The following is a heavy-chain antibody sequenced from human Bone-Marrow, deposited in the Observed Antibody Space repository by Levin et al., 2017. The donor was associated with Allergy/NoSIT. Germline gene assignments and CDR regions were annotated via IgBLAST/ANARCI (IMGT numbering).Heavy chain of an antibody. D-gene: IGHD1-26*01. V-gene: IGHV1-8*01. J-gene: IGHJ6*02. CDR1: GYTFTSYD. CDR2: MNPNSGNT. CDR3: ARLWEDYYYYYGMDV. Sequence: ASVKVSCKASGYTFTSYDINWVRQATGQGLEWMGWMNPNSGNTGYAQKFQGRVTMTRNTSISTAYMELSSLRSEDTAVYYCARLWEDYYYYYGMDVWGQGTTVTVSS.